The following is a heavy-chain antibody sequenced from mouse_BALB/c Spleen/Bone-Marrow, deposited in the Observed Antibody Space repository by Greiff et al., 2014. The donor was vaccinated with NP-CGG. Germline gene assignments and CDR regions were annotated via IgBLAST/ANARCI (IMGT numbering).Heavy chain of an antibody. CDR1: GFTFSDYY. CDR3: AREGDGAY. J-gene: IGHJ3*01. D-gene: IGHD3-3*01. Sequence: EVMLVESGGGLVKPGGSLKLSCAASGFTFSDYYMYWVRQTPEKRLEWVATISDGGSYTYYPDSVKGRFTISRDNAKNNLYLQMSSLKSEDTAVYYCAREGDGAYWGQGTLVTVSA. V-gene: IGHV5-4*02. CDR2: ISDGGSYT.